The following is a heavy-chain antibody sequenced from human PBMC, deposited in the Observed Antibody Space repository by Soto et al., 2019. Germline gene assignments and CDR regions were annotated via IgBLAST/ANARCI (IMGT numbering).Heavy chain of an antibody. V-gene: IGHV3-30-3*01. Sequence: QVQLVESGGGVVQPGRSLRLSCAASGFTFGAYTMHWVRQPPGKGLEWVAVISYDGINERYTDPVRGRFTVSRDNSKSTLYLQMNSLKSEDTAVYYCARDGYSGRSDGFDIWGQGTMVTVSS. CDR1: GFTFGAYT. J-gene: IGHJ3*02. D-gene: IGHD1-26*01. CDR2: ISYDGINE. CDR3: ARDGYSGRSDGFDI.